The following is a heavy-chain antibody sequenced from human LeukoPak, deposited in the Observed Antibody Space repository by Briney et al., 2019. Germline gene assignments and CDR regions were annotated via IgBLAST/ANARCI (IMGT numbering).Heavy chain of an antibody. CDR2: ITSEGETV. CDR1: GFTFHSYS. J-gene: IGHJ4*02. V-gene: IGHV3-48*04. Sequence: GGSLRLSCEASGFTFHSYSMNWVRQAPGKGLEWLSYITSEGETVSYADSVKGRFTISRDNGKNSLYLQMNSLRAEDTAVYYCARMNYISSGWGAPFDYWGQGTQVTVSS. D-gene: IGHD1-7*01. CDR3: ARMNYISSGWGAPFDY.